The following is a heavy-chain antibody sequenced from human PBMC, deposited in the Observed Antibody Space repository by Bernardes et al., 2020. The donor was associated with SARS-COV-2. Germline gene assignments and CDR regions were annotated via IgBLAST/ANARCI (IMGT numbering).Heavy chain of an antibody. CDR3: ARTLLRQPWEGMDV. CDR2: LKSDGSET. V-gene: IGHV3-74*01. D-gene: IGHD1-26*01. J-gene: IGHJ6*02. Sequence: GGSLRLSCAASGFPISSYWMNWVRQAPGKGLVWVSRLKSDGSETTYADSVKGRFTISRDNAKNALYLQMNSLRAEDTAVYYCARTLLRQPWEGMDVWGHGTTVTV. CDR1: GFPISSYW.